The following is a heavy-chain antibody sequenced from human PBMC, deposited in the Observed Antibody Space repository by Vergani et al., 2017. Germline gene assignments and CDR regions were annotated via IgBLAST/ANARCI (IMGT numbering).Heavy chain of an antibody. CDR1: GYSFTSYW. Sequence: EVQLVQSGAEVKKPGESLKISCKGSGYSFTSYWIGWVRQMPGKGLEWMGIIYPGDSDTRNSPAFQGQVTISADKSISTAYLQWSSLKASDTAMYYCASVREAAAGILGTFDIWGQGTMVTVSS. D-gene: IGHD6-13*01. CDR2: IYPGDSDT. J-gene: IGHJ3*02. V-gene: IGHV5-51*03. CDR3: ASVREAAAGILGTFDI.